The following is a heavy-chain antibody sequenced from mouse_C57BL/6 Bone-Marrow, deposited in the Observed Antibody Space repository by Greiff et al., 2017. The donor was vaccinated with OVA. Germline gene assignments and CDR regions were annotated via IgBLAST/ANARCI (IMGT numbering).Heavy chain of an antibody. CDR1: GYTFTSYW. Sequence: VKLQQPGAELVKPGASVKLSCKASGYTFTSYWMHWVKQRPGQGLEWIGMIHPNSGSTNYNEKFKSKATLTVDKSSSTAYMQLSSLTSEDSAVYYCAREDYDYDGAWFAYWGQGTLVTVSA. V-gene: IGHV1-64*01. J-gene: IGHJ3*01. D-gene: IGHD2-4*01. CDR3: AREDYDYDGAWFAY. CDR2: IHPNSGST.